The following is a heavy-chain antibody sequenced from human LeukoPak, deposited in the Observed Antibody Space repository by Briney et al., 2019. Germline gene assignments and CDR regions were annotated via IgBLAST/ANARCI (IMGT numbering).Heavy chain of an antibody. Sequence: PSETLSLTCAVSGGSISSYYWSWIRQPPGKGLEWIGDIYYSGSTNYNPSLKSRVTISVDTSKNQFSLKLSSVTAADTAVYYCARHRDGYKISEIWCDLWGQGTLVSVSS. D-gene: IGHD5-24*01. J-gene: IGHJ5*02. CDR3: ARHRDGYKISEIWCDL. CDR2: IYYSGST. CDR1: GGSISSYY. V-gene: IGHV4-59*08.